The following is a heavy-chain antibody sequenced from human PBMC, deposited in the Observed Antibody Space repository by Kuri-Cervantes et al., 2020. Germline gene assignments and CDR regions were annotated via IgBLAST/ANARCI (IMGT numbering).Heavy chain of an antibody. V-gene: IGHV4-4*02. CDR1: GGSISSSNW. CDR2: IYHSGST. D-gene: IGHD6-19*01. Sequence: GSLRLSCAVSGGSISSSNWWSWVRQPPGKGLEWIGEIYHSGSTNYNPSLKSRVTISVDTSKNQFSLKLSSVTAADTAVYYCARGSSPGIAVAGPEGGYYFDYWGQGTLVTVSS. J-gene: IGHJ4*02. CDR3: ARGSSPGIAVAGPEGGYYFDY.